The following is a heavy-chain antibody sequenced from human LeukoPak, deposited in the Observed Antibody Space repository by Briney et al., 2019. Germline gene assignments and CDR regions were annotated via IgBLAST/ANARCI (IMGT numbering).Heavy chain of an antibody. D-gene: IGHD5-18*01. J-gene: IGHJ3*01. V-gene: IGHV1-18*01. Sequence: ASVKVSCKASGYTFTSSGVSWVRQAPGQGLEWMGWISTYNDNTNYAQNLQGRVTLTTDTSTSTAYMELRNLRSDDTAVYYCARDLAAMIPHGFDLWGQGTVVTVSS. CDR2: ISTYNDNT. CDR1: GYTFTSSG. CDR3: ARDLAAMIPHGFDL.